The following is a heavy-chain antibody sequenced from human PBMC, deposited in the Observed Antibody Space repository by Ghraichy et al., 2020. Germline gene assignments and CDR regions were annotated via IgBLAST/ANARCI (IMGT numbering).Heavy chain of an antibody. D-gene: IGHD2-15*01. CDR1: GFSFNNYW. CDR3: AREYCRGGRCFFVTGGSHFDY. CDR2: INSDGRDT. V-gene: IGHV3-74*01. J-gene: IGHJ4*02. Sequence: GGSLRLSCAASGFSFNNYWMHWVRQAPGKGLVWVSRINSDGRDTIYADSVKGRFTISRDNARNTLYLQMNSLRAEDTAVYYCAREYCRGGRCFFVTGGSHFDYWGQGTLVTVSS.